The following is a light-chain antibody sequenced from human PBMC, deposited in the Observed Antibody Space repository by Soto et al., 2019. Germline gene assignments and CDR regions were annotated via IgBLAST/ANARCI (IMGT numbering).Light chain of an antibody. CDR3: CTYAGSSSHVE. V-gene: IGLV2-23*01. CDR1: SSDVGSYNL. CDR2: EGS. J-gene: IGLJ2*01. Sequence: QSALTQPASVSGSPGQSITISCTGTSSDVGSYNLVSWYQQHPGKAPKLMIYEGSKRPSGVSNRSTGSKSGNTASLPISGLKAGKGPDYLDCTYAGSSSHVEFGVVT.